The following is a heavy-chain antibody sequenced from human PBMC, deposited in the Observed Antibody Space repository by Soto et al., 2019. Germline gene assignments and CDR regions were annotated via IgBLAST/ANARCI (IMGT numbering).Heavy chain of an antibody. J-gene: IGHJ4*02. D-gene: IGHD2-15*01. CDR3: ARDTCSGGSCYGAFDY. V-gene: IGHV3-48*02. CDR2: ISSSSTSI. CDR1: GFTFSSYS. Sequence: GGSLRLSCAASGFTFSSYSMNWVRLAPGKGLEWVSYISSSSTSIYYADSVKGRFTISRDNAKNSLYLQMDSLRDEDTAVYYCARDTCSGGSCYGAFDYWGQGTLVTVSS.